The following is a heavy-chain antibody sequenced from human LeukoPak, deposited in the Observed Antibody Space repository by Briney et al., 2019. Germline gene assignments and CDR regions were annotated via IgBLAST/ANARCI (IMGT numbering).Heavy chain of an antibody. CDR1: GFTFNSYG. Sequence: GGSLRLSCAASGFTFNSYGMHWVRQAPGKGLEWVAFIRFDGTNEYYADSVKGRFTISIDNSKNTLYLQMNTLRAEDTAVYYCAKDAGYGDSINWFDPWGQGTLVTVSS. J-gene: IGHJ5*02. CDR2: IRFDGTNE. V-gene: IGHV3-30*02. D-gene: IGHD4-17*01. CDR3: AKDAGYGDSINWFDP.